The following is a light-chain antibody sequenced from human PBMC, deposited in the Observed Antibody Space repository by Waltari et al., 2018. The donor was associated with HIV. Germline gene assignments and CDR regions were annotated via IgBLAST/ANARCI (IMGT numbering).Light chain of an antibody. Sequence: QSVLTQPPSVSAAPGQEVTISCSGSSSNIGNRFVSWYQHVPGAAPKLLIYDNNQRPSGIPDRFSGSKSGTSVNLGITGLQTGDEADYYCSAWDVSLGAGVFGGGTKLTVL. CDR1: SSNIGNRF. J-gene: IGLJ2*01. V-gene: IGLV1-51*01. CDR3: SAWDVSLGAGV. CDR2: DNN.